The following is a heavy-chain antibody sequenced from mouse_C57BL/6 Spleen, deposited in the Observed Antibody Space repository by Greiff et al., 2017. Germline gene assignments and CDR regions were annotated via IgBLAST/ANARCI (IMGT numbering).Heavy chain of an antibody. CDR1: GFNIKDYY. Sequence: EVKLMESGAELVRPGASVKLSCTASGFNIKDYYMHWVKQRPEQGLEWIGRIDPEDGDTEYAPKFQGKATMTADTSSNTAYLQLSSLTSEDTAVYYCTTCGYSSWFAYWGQGTLVTVSA. J-gene: IGHJ3*01. CDR3: TTCGYSSWFAY. D-gene: IGHD2-3*01. V-gene: IGHV14-1*01. CDR2: IDPEDGDT.